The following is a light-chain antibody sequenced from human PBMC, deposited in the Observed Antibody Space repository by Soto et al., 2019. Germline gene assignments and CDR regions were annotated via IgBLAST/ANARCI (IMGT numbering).Light chain of an antibody. J-gene: IGKJ1*01. CDR2: AAS. V-gene: IGKV1-39*01. CDR3: QQSYSSPPT. Sequence: MTQTPLSLSVTHGQPASISCKSSQSLLHSDGKTYLNWYQQKPGKAPKLLIFAASSLQSGVPSRFSGSRSGPDFTLTISSLQPEDFATYYCQQSYSSPPTFGQGTKVDI. CDR1: QSLLHSDGKTY.